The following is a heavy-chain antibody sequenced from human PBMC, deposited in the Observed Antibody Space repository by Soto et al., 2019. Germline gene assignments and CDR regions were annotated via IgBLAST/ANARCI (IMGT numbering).Heavy chain of an antibody. Sequence: GGSLRLSCAASGLTFVDYAMHWVRQAPGKGLEWVSGISWNSGSIGYADSVKGRFTISRDNAKNSLYLQVNSLRAEDTALYYCATHDAFDIWGQGTMVTVSS. CDR2: ISWNSGSI. V-gene: IGHV3-9*01. CDR1: GLTFVDYA. CDR3: ATHDAFDI. J-gene: IGHJ3*02.